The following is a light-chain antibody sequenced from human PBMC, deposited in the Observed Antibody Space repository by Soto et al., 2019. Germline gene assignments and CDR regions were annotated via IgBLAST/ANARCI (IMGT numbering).Light chain of an antibody. Sequence: QSVLTQPPSVSGAPGQRVTLSCTGSSSNIGAGYAVHWFQQLPGTAPKLLIFGNNNRPSGVPDRFSVSRSGTSASLAITGLQAEDEGNYYCQSFDRGPSGVYVFGTGTRSPS. J-gene: IGLJ1*01. V-gene: IGLV1-40*01. CDR3: QSFDRGPSGVYV. CDR2: GNN. CDR1: SSNIGAGYA.